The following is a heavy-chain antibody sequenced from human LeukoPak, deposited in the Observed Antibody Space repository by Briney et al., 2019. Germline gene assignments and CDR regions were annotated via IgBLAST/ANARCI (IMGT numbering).Heavy chain of an antibody. D-gene: IGHD3-10*01. Sequence: PSETLSLTCTVSGGSISSSSYYWGWIRQPPGKGLEWIGSIFHSGNTYYNPSLKSRVTISVDTSKNQFSLKLSSVTAADTAVYHCSREGGEAMKFRGQGTLVTVSS. V-gene: IGHV4-39*07. CDR2: IFHSGNT. CDR1: GGSISSSSYY. J-gene: IGHJ4*02. CDR3: SREGGEAMKF.